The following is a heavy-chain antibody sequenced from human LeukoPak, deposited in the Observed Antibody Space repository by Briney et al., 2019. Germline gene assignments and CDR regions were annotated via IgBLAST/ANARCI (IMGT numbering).Heavy chain of an antibody. CDR2: VSTYNGDT. CDR3: ARAESMALYFLY. CDR1: GYTFTDFG. V-gene: IGHV1-18*01. Sequence: GASVKVSCKASGYTFTDFGFIWVRQAPGQGLEWMGWVSTYNGDTDYAKKFQGRVTMTTESSTQTTFMELRNLRSDDTAVYYCARAESMALYFLYWGQGTLVSVSS. J-gene: IGHJ1*01. D-gene: IGHD1-14*01.